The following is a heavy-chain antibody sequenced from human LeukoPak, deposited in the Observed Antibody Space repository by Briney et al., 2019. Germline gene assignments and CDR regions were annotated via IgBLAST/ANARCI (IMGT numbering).Heavy chain of an antibody. J-gene: IGHJ4*02. CDR1: GNYW. Sequence: GGSLRLSCAASGNYWMHWVRQAPGKGVVWVSHINSDGSWTSYADSVKGRFTISKDNAKNTVYLQMNSLRAEDTAVYYCVSFYEAYWGRGTLVTVSS. V-gene: IGHV3-74*01. D-gene: IGHD2/OR15-2a*01. CDR3: VSFYEAY. CDR2: INSDGSWT.